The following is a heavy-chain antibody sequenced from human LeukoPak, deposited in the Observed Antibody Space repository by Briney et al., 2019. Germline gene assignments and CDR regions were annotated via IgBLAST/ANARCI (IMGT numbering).Heavy chain of an antibody. Sequence: PGGSLRLSCAASGFTFSSYWMSWVRQAPGKGLEWVANIKQDGSEKYYVDSVKGRFTISRDNAKNSLFLQMNSLRAEDTAVYYCARIYSSGHYYFDLWGRGTLVTVSS. CDR3: ARIYSSGHYYFDL. J-gene: IGHJ2*01. D-gene: IGHD6-19*01. CDR1: GFTFSSYW. CDR2: IKQDGSEK. V-gene: IGHV3-7*01.